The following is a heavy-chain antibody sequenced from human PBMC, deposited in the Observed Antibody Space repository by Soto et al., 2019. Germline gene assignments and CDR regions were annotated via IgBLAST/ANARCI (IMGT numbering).Heavy chain of an antibody. D-gene: IGHD5-18*01. Sequence: QVQLVESGGGLVKPGGSLRLSCAASGFTFSDYYMSWIRQAPGKGLEWVSYISSSSSYTNYADSVKGRFTISRDNAKNSLYLQMNSLRAEDTAVYYCAREGRWLQRNDAFDIWGQGTMVTVSS. CDR1: GFTFSDYY. J-gene: IGHJ3*02. CDR3: AREGRWLQRNDAFDI. V-gene: IGHV3-11*05. CDR2: ISSSSSYT.